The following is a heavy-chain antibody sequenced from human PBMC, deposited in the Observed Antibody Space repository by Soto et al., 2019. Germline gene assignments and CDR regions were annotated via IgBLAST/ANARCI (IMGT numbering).Heavy chain of an antibody. V-gene: IGHV3-15*01. J-gene: IGHJ3*02. CDR2: IKSKTDGGTT. Sequence: GGSLRLSCAASGFTFSNAWMSWVRQAPGKGLEWVGRIKSKTDGGTTDYAAPVKGRFTISRDDSKNTLYLQMNSLKTEDTAVYYFTTVTIFEVVIIFGDVFDIWGQGTMVTVSS. CDR3: TTVTIFEVVIIFGDVFDI. D-gene: IGHD3-3*01. CDR1: GFTFSNAW.